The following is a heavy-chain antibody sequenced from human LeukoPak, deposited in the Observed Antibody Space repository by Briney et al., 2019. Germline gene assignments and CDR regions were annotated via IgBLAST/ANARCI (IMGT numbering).Heavy chain of an antibody. D-gene: IGHD2-2*01. V-gene: IGHV4-59*08. CDR3: ARHIVVVSANRHDYYYYGLDV. J-gene: IGHJ6*02. CDR2: ISDSGST. CDR1: GGSISSYY. Sequence: SETLSLTCTVSGGSISSYYWSWIRQPPGKGLEWIGYISDSGSTKYNPSLKSRVTISGDTSKKQFSLKLSSVTAADTAVYYCARHIVVVSANRHDYYYYGLDVRGQGTTVTVSS.